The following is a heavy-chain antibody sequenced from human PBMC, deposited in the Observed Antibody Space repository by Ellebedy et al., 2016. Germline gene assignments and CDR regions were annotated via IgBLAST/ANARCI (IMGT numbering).Heavy chain of an antibody. CDR1: EFTFSSYS. CDR3: ARDFSPAAADLDYYYYGMDV. D-gene: IGHD6-13*01. Sequence: GESLKISCAASEFTFSSYSMNWVRQAPGKGLEWVSSISSSSSYIYYADSVKGRFTIHRDNAKNSLYLQMNSLRAEDTAVYYCARDFSPAAADLDYYYYGMDVWGQGTTVTVSS. J-gene: IGHJ6*02. CDR2: ISSSSSYI. V-gene: IGHV3-21*01.